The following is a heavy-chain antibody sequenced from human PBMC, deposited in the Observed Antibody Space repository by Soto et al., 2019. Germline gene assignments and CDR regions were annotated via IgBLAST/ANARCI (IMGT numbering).Heavy chain of an antibody. J-gene: IGHJ4*02. Sequence: QVQLVESGGGVVQPGRSLRLSCAASGFTFSSYGMHWVRQAPGKGLEWVAVISYDGSNTYYADSVKGRFTISRDNSKNTLYLQMNSLRAEDTAVYYCAKVGNLGVHFDYWGQGTLVTVSS. CDR2: ISYDGSNT. V-gene: IGHV3-30*18. CDR3: AKVGNLGVHFDY. D-gene: IGHD3-16*01. CDR1: GFTFSSYG.